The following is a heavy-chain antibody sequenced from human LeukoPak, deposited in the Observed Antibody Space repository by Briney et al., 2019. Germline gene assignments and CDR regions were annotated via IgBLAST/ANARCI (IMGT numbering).Heavy chain of an antibody. CDR3: ARGYGYQNFDY. CDR2: VFYSGAT. D-gene: IGHD5-24*01. Sequence: SETLSLTCTVSGGSISRYYWTWIRQPPGKGLEWIGCVFYSGATNYNPSLKSRVTMSVDTSKNQFSLNLNSVTAADTAVYYCARGYGYQNFDYWGQGTLVTVSS. J-gene: IGHJ4*02. CDR1: GGSISRYY. V-gene: IGHV4-59*12.